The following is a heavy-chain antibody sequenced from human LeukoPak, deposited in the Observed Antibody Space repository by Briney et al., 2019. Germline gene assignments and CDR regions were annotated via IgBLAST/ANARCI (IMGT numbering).Heavy chain of an antibody. Sequence: GRSLRLSCAASGFTFDDYAMYWVRQAPGKGLEWVSGISWNSGSIGYADSVKGRFTISRDNAKNSLYLQMNSLRAEDTALYYCAKAPDYGDYGPVFDYWGQGTLVTVSS. V-gene: IGHV3-9*01. J-gene: IGHJ4*02. CDR3: AKAPDYGDYGPVFDY. D-gene: IGHD4-17*01. CDR1: GFTFDDYA. CDR2: ISWNSGSI.